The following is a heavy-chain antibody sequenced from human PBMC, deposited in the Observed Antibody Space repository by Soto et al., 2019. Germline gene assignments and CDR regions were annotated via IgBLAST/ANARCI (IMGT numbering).Heavy chain of an antibody. CDR1: GGSISSYY. D-gene: IGHD6-19*01. CDR2: INSGGSA. J-gene: IGHJ4*02. Sequence: PSETLSLTCTVSGGSISSYYWGWIRQPPGEGLEWIGNINSGGSAYYYPSLRTRVTISVDTSKNQFSLRLSSVTAADTAVYYCADMRGQWLPRDWGQGILVTVSS. V-gene: IGHV4-59*04. CDR3: ADMRGQWLPRD.